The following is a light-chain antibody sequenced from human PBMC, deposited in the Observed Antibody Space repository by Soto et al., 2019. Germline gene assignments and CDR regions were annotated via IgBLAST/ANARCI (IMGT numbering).Light chain of an antibody. V-gene: IGLV1-44*01. CDR3: AAWDDSLKGV. CDR1: SSNIGSNT. J-gene: IGLJ2*01. Sequence: QSVLTQPPTASGTPGQRVTISCSGSSSNIGSNTVNWYQQLPGTAPKLHIYSNNQRPSGVPDRFSGSKSGTSASLAISGLQSEDEADYYCAAWDDSLKGVFGGGTKLTVL. CDR2: SNN.